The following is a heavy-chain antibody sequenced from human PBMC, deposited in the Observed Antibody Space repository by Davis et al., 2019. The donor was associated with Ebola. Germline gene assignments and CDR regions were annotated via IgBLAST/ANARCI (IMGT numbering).Heavy chain of an antibody. J-gene: IGHJ4*02. CDR3: ARDAARIGAAY. Sequence: KFQGRVTITKDTSASTAYMELSSLTSEDTAVYYCARDAARIGAAYWGQGTLVTVSS. D-gene: IGHD1-26*01. V-gene: IGHV1-3*01.